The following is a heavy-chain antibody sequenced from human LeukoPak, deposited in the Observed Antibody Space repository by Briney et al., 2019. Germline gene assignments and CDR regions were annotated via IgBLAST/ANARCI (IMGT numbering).Heavy chain of an antibody. Sequence: SETLSLTCTVSGDSINSLDLWSWVRQPPGKGLGWIGEMYLSGTTHSNPFVKSRVTISIDKSKNQFFLNLSSVTAADTAVYYCAGLVGRYSSGRYYYYFDYWGQGTLVTVSS. CDR1: GDSINSLDL. CDR3: AGLVGRYSSGRYYYYFDY. V-gene: IGHV4-4*02. J-gene: IGHJ4*02. D-gene: IGHD1-26*01. CDR2: MYLSGTT.